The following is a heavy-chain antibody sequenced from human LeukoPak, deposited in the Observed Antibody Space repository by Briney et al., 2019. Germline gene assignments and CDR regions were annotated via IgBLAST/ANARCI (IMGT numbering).Heavy chain of an antibody. CDR3: ARDLVATIEKSYSYYMDV. Sequence: ASVKVSCKASGYTFIDYYIHWVRQAPGQGLEWMGWINPNSGDTNYARSFQGRVTMTRDTSITTAYMELSGLTFDDTAVYYCARDLVATIEKSYSYYMDVWGKGTTVTIFS. V-gene: IGHV1-2*02. CDR1: GYTFIDYY. D-gene: IGHD5-12*01. CDR2: INPNSGDT. J-gene: IGHJ6*03.